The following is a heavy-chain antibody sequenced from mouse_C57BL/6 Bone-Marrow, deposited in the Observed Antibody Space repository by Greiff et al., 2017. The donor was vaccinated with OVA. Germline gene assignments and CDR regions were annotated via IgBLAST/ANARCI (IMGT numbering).Heavy chain of an antibody. Sequence: VKLQQPGAELVKPGASVKLSCKASGYTFTSYWMHWVKQRPGQGLEWIGMIHPNSGSTNYNEKFKSKATLTVDKSSSTAYMQLSSLTSEDSAVYYCARPYGSSYDYAMDYWGQGTSVTVSS. J-gene: IGHJ4*01. D-gene: IGHD1-1*01. CDR2: IHPNSGST. CDR3: ARPYGSSYDYAMDY. CDR1: GYTFTSYW. V-gene: IGHV1-64*01.